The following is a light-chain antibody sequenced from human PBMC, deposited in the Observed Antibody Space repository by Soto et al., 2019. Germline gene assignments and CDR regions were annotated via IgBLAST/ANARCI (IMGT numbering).Light chain of an antibody. CDR1: QSISSW. CDR2: KAS. Sequence: DIQMTQSPSTLSASVGDRVTITCRASQSISSWLAWYQQRPGKAPKVLIYKASNLESGVPSRFSGSGSGTEFTLTISSLQPYDFATYYCQQYNSYQCTVGQGTKLEIK. CDR3: QQYNSYQCT. V-gene: IGKV1-5*03. J-gene: IGKJ2*02.